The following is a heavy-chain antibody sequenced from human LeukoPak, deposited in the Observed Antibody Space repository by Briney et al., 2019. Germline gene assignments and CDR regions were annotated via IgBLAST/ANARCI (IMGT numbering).Heavy chain of an antibody. CDR2: IYYSGST. V-gene: IGHV4-59*08. D-gene: IGHD6-13*01. J-gene: IGHJ4*02. CDR1: GGSISSYY. Sequence: PSETLSPTCTVSGGSISSYYWSWIRQPPGKGLEWIGYIYYSGSTNYNPSLKSRVTISVDTSKNQFSLKLSSVTAADTAVYYCASSSAAEIYYFDYWGQGTLVTVSS. CDR3: ASSSAAEIYYFDY.